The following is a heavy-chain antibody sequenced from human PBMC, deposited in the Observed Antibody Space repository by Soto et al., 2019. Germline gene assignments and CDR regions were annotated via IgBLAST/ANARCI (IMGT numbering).Heavy chain of an antibody. Sequence: QVQLQESGPGLVKPSETLSLTCTVSGGSVSSGSYYWSWIRQPPGKGLEWIGYIYYSGSTNYNPSLKSRVTISVDTSKNQFSLKLSSVTAADTAVYYCARARYYDFWSAPGGYSYYYYGMDVWGQGTTVTVSS. V-gene: IGHV4-61*01. CDR3: ARARYYDFWSAPGGYSYYYYGMDV. CDR2: IYYSGST. CDR1: GGSVSSGSYY. D-gene: IGHD3-3*01. J-gene: IGHJ6*02.